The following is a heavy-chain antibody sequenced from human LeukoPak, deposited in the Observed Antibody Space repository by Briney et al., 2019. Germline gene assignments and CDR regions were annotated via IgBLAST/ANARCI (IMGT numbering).Heavy chain of an antibody. CDR1: GFTFSSYG. J-gene: IGHJ3*02. CDR3: ARDRTYGSGSRGAFDI. CDR2: IRYDGSNK. D-gene: IGHD3-10*01. V-gene: IGHV3-30*02. Sequence: GGSLRLSCAASGFTFSSYGMHWVRQAPGKGLEWVAFIRYDGSNKYYADSVKGRFTISRDNSKNTLYLQMNSLRAEDTAVYYCARDRTYGSGSRGAFDIWGQGTMVTVSS.